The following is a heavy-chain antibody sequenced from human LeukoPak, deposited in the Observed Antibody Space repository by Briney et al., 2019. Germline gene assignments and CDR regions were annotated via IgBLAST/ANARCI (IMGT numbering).Heavy chain of an antibody. J-gene: IGHJ4*02. CDR3: ARTQSQSGSYHYCFGY. CDR1: GGSVGSAGYF. D-gene: IGHD1-26*01. CDR2: IYYIRNT. Sequence: SETLSLTCTVSGGSVGSAGYFWSWIRQPPGGGLGWIGYIYYIRNTNYNPSPKSRITMSLDPSKNQFSLKLNSVTAADTAVYYWARTQSQSGSYHYCFGYRGQGTPVTVSS. V-gene: IGHV4-61*08.